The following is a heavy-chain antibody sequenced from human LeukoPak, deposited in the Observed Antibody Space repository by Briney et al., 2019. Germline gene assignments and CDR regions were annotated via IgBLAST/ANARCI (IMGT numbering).Heavy chain of an antibody. CDR3: ARDLHLEWFMESRYYYMDV. CDR2: ISYDGSNK. Sequence: GGSLRLSCAASGFTFSTYGMHWVRQAPGKGLEWVAVISYDGSNKYYADSVKGRFTISRDNSKNTLYLQMNSLRAEDTAVYYCARDLHLEWFMESRYYYMDVWGKGTTVTVSS. V-gene: IGHV3-30*03. CDR1: GFTFSTYG. J-gene: IGHJ6*03. D-gene: IGHD3-3*01.